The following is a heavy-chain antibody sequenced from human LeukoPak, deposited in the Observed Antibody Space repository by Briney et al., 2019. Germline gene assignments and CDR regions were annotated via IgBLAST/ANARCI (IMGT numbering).Heavy chain of an antibody. Sequence: GASVKVSCKASGMTFTGYYIHWVRQTPGQGLEWMGCLNPNNGGTNYAQNFQGRVTLTRDTSITTAYMELSRLTSDDTAVYYCASFGKTWLGGFDYWGQGSLVTVSS. J-gene: IGHJ4*02. CDR2: LNPNNGGT. D-gene: IGHD3-10*01. V-gene: IGHV1-2*02. CDR3: ASFGKTWLGGFDY. CDR1: GMTFTGYY.